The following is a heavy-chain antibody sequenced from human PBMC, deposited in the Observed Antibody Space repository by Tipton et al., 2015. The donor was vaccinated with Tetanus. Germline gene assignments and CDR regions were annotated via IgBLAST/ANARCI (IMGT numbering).Heavy chain of an antibody. Sequence: QVQLVQSGAEVKKPGASVKVSCKASGYTFTHYGVNWVRQAPGQGLEWMGWISPFNENVNYAEKFQGRLTMTTDRSTATVCMDLRGLRSDDTAVYYCARGRGLGPHEYFEHWGQGTLVTVSS. CDR3: ARGRGLGPHEYFEH. D-gene: IGHD3/OR15-3a*01. J-gene: IGHJ5*02. V-gene: IGHV1-18*01. CDR2: ISPFNENV. CDR1: GYTFTHYG.